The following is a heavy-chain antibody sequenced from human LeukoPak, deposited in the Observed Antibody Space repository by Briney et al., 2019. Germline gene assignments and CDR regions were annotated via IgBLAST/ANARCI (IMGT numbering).Heavy chain of an antibody. CDR1: GGSISSSNW. D-gene: IGHD1-14*01. V-gene: IGHV4-4*02. CDR2: IYHSGST. CDR3: ARTSRTARINWFDP. J-gene: IGHJ5*02. Sequence: SGTLSLTCAVSGGSISSSNWWSWVRQPPGKGLEWIGEIYHSGSTNYNPSLKSRVTISVDKSKNQFSLKLGSVTAADTAVYYCARTSRTARINWFDPWGQGTLVTVSS.